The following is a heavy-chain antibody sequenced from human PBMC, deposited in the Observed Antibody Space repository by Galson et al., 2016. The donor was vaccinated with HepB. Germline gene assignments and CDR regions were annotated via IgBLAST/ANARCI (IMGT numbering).Heavy chain of an antibody. CDR1: GFMYRNYA. V-gene: IGHV3-23*01. J-gene: IGHJ4*02. CDR2: ISGSGGTT. CDR3: VKIFDFLNGWIDQ. D-gene: IGHD3-3*01. Sequence: SLRLSCAASGFMYRNYAMSWVRQAPGKGLEWVSVISGSGGTTFYAESVKGRFSISRDNSQNTVDLRMNSLRAEDTAVYYCVKIFDFLNGWIDQWGQGTLVTVSS.